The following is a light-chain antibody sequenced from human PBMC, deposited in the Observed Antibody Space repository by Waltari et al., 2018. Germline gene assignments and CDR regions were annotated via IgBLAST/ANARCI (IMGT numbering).Light chain of an antibody. CDR3: QQYNNWPPWT. CDR1: QSVGSN. Sequence: EIVMTQSPGTLSVSPGERATLSCRASQSVGSNLARYQQKPGQAPRLLIYGTSTRATGIPARFSVSGSGTEFTLTISSMQSEDFAVYYCQQYNNWPPWTFGQGTKVEIK. CDR2: GTS. V-gene: IGKV3-15*01. J-gene: IGKJ1*01.